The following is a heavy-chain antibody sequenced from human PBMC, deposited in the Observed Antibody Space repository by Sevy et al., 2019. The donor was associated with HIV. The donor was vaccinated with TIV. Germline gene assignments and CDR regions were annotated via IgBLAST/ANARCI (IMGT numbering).Heavy chain of an antibody. CDR1: GSTLTRLS. V-gene: IGHV1-24*01. CDR2: CDPEDGKT. D-gene: IGHD3-22*01. Sequence: ASVKVSCKVSGSTLTRLSMHWVRQAPGKGLEWMASCDPEDGKTVYAQKFQGRVTMTEDTSTDTAYMGLSSLRSEDTAVYYCATTKDYYDNSGDPFDYWGQGTLVTVSS. CDR3: ATTKDYYDNSGDPFDY. J-gene: IGHJ4*02.